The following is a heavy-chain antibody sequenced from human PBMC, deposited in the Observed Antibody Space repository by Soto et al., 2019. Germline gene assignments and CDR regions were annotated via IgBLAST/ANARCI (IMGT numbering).Heavy chain of an antibody. D-gene: IGHD6-13*01. J-gene: IGHJ5*02. CDR3: AREWSAAGTGWVDP. V-gene: IGHV1-8*01. CDR2: MNPNSGNT. Sequence: QVQVVQSGAEVKKPGASVKVSCKASGYTFTSYDINWVRQATGQGLEWMGWMNPNSGNTGYAQKFQGRVTMTRNTAISTAYMELSSLRSEDTAVYYCAREWSAAGTGWVDPWGQGTLVTVSS. CDR1: GYTFTSYD.